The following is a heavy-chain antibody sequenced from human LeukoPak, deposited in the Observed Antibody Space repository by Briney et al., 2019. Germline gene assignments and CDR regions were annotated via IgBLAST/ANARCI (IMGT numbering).Heavy chain of an antibody. D-gene: IGHD6-13*01. Sequence: SETLSLTCTVSGGSITNYYWSWIRQPPGKGLECIGYIYYSGSTYYNPSLKSRVTISVDTSKNQFSLKLSSVTAADTAVYYCARLPAASSFDYWGQGTLVTVSS. CDR1: GGSITNYY. J-gene: IGHJ4*02. V-gene: IGHV4-59*08. CDR3: ARLPAASSFDY. CDR2: IYYSGST.